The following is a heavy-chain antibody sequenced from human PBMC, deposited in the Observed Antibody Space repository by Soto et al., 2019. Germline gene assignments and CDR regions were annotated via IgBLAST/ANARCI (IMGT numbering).Heavy chain of an antibody. J-gene: IGHJ4*02. D-gene: IGHD3-22*01. V-gene: IGHV1-69*13. Sequence: GASVKVSCKASGGAFSRYTLSWVRQAPGQGLEWMGGIIPMFGKANYAQKFQGRVTITADESTSTGYMELRSLISEDTAIYYCARDGTLYDGGAYYYLYWGQGTLVTAPQ. CDR1: GGAFSRYT. CDR2: IIPMFGKA. CDR3: ARDGTLYDGGAYYYLY.